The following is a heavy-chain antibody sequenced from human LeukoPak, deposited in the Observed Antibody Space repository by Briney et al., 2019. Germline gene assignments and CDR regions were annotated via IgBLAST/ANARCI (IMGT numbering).Heavy chain of an antibody. V-gene: IGHV3-43*02. CDR3: AKDKNQLLSDAFDI. D-gene: IGHD2-2*01. CDR2: ISGSGGST. J-gene: IGHJ3*02. Sequence: GGSLRLSCAASGFTFSSYAMSWVRQAPGKGLEWVSAISGSGGSTYYADSVKGRLTISRDNSKNSLYLQMNSLRTEDTALYYCAKDKNQLLSDAFDIWGQGTMVTVSS. CDR1: GFTFSSYA.